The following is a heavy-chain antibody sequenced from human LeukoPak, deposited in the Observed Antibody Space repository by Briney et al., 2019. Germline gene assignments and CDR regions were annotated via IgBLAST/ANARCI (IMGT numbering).Heavy chain of an antibody. Sequence: GGSLRLSCAASGFTFSSYAMSWVRQAPGKGLEWVSAISGSGGSTYYTDSVKGRFTISRDNSKNTLYLQMNSLRAEDTAVYYCAKDKLGYCSGGSCPLPSFDYWGQGTLVTVSS. J-gene: IGHJ4*02. CDR3: AKDKLGYCSGGSCPLPSFDY. CDR1: GFTFSSYA. V-gene: IGHV3-23*01. D-gene: IGHD2-15*01. CDR2: ISGSGGST.